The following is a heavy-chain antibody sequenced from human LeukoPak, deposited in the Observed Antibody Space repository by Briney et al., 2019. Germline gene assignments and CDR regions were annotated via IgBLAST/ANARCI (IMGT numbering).Heavy chain of an antibody. V-gene: IGHV3-15*01. CDR3: TARRQDGW. CDR1: GFTFSDTW. CDR2: IKSKSDGGTI. J-gene: IGHJ4*02. D-gene: IGHD2-15*01. Sequence: PGGSLRLSCVGSGFTFSDTWMSWVRQAPGKGLEWVGRIKSKSDGGTIDYAAPVKGRFTISRDDSRNTLYLQMNSLKTEDTAVYYCTARRQDGWWGQGTLVTVS.